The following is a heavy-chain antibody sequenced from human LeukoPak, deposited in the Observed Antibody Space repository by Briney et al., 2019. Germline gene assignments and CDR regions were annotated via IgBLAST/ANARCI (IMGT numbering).Heavy chain of an antibody. D-gene: IGHD3-3*01. V-gene: IGHV1-2*02. CDR2: INPNSGVT. J-gene: IGHJ6*03. Sequence: ASVTLSCTASGYTFTSYYMHWVRQAPGQGLEWMGWINPNSGVTNYEQKFQGRVTMTTATATITDTLDLSRLRSEDQDTYYCARGDDFWSGYPNHYYYRDVGGK. CDR3: ARGDDFWSGYPNHYYYRDV. CDR1: GYTFTSYY.